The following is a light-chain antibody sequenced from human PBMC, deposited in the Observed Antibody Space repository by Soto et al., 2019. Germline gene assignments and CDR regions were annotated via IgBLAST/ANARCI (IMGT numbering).Light chain of an antibody. V-gene: IGKV3-11*01. J-gene: IGKJ5*01. CDR1: QSVSSY. CDR2: DAS. CDR3: QQRADWPIT. Sequence: EIVLTQSPATLSLSPGERATLSCRASQSVSSYLAWYQQKPGQAPRLLIYDASNRATGIPARFSGSGSGTEFTLTISSLEPDDFAVYYCQQRADWPITFGQGTRLEIK.